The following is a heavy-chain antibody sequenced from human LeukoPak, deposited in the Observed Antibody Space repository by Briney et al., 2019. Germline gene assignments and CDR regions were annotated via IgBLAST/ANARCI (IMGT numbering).Heavy chain of an antibody. Sequence: PGGSIRLSCAASAFTFSNAWMSWVRQAQGKGMEWVGRIKSKTDGGTTDYAAPVKGRFTISRDDSKNTLYLQMNSLKTEDTAVYYCTTVISPNRQSRWGYFQHWGQGTLVTVSS. CDR3: TTVISPNRQSRWGYFQH. J-gene: IGHJ1*01. CDR1: AFTFSNAW. CDR2: IKSKTDGGTT. D-gene: IGHD3-16*01. V-gene: IGHV3-15*01.